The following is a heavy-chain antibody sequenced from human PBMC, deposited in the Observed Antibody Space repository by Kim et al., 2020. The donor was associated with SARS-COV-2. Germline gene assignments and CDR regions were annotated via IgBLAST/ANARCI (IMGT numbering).Heavy chain of an antibody. Sequence: SETLSLTCTVSGGSISSYYWSWIRQPPGKGLEWIGYIYYSGSTNYNPSLKSRVTISVDTSKNQFSLKLSSVTAADTVVYYCARHAYYYDSSGLYYFDYWG. CDR2: IYYSGST. CDR1: GGSISSYY. CDR3: ARHAYYYDSSGLYYFDY. J-gene: IGHJ4*01. V-gene: IGHV4-59*08. D-gene: IGHD3-22*01.